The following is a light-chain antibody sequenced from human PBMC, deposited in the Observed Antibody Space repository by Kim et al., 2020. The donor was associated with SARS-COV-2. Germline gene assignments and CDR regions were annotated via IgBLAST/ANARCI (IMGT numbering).Light chain of an antibody. CDR3: QQASSLPTT. Sequence: DIQMTQSPSSVSASVGDRVTITCRASQGLTSRLAWYQQKPGKAPELLIYDASTLQSGVPSRFSGTGSGTDFTLTISSLQPEDFATYYCQQASSLPTTYGQGTRLEIK. CDR2: DAS. J-gene: IGKJ5*01. V-gene: IGKV1-12*01. CDR1: QGLTSR.